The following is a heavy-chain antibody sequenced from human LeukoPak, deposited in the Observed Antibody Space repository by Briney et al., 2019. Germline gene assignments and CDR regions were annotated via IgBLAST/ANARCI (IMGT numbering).Heavy chain of an antibody. D-gene: IGHD3-10*01. CDR2: ISAYNGNT. CDR3: ARDQNYYGSGSYHLWDY. CDR1: GYTFTSYG. Sequence: ASVTVSCKASGYTFTSYGISWGRQAPGQGVEGMGWISAYNGNTNYAQNLQGRVTMTTDTSTSTAYMELRSLRSDDTAVYYCARDQNYYGSGSYHLWDYWGQGTLVTVSS. V-gene: IGHV1-18*01. J-gene: IGHJ4*02.